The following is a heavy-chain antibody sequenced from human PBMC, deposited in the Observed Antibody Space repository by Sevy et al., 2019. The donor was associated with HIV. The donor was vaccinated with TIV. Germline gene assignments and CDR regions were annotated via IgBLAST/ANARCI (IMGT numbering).Heavy chain of an antibody. CDR2: ISYDGSNK. D-gene: IGHD2-8*01. Sequence: GGCLRLSCAASGFTFSSYGMHWVRQAPGKGLEWVAVISYDGSNKYYADSVKGRFTISRDNSKNTLYLQMNSLRAEDTAVYYCAKDIGYCTNGVCYKPYYYGMDVWGQGTTVTVSS. J-gene: IGHJ6*02. V-gene: IGHV3-30*18. CDR3: AKDIGYCTNGVCYKPYYYGMDV. CDR1: GFTFSSYG.